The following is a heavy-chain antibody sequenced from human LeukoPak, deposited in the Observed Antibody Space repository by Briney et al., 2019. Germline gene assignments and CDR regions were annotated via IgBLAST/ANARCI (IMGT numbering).Heavy chain of an antibody. CDR1: GYSISSGYY. J-gene: IGHJ4*02. V-gene: IGHV4-38-2*01. Sequence: SETQSLTCAVSGYSISSGYYWGWIRQPPGKGLEWIGSIYHSGSTYYNPSLKSRVTISVDTSKNQFSLKLSSVTAADTAVYYCARGGYYGDPPLDYWGQGTLVTVSS. CDR3: ARGGYYGDPPLDY. CDR2: IYHSGST. D-gene: IGHD4-17*01.